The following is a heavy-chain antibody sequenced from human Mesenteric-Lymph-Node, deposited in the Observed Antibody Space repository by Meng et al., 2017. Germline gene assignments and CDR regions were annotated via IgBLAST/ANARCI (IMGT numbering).Heavy chain of an antibody. V-gene: IGHV4-4*02. D-gene: IGHD5-24*01. CDR1: GGSISSSYW. CDR2: MYHSGTT. J-gene: IGHJ4*02. CDR3: ATQESRDGHNPY. Sequence: QVQLQGSGPGLVKPSGPLSLTCVVSGGSISSSYWWTWVRQSPGKGLEWIGEMYHSGTTNYNPSLKSRVTISMGKSNNQLSLKLNSVTAADTAVYYCATQESRDGHNPYWGQGTLVTVSS.